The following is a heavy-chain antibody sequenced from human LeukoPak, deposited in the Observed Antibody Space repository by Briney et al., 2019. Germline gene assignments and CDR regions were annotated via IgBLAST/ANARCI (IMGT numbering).Heavy chain of an antibody. CDR1: GYTFTGYY. D-gene: IGHD2-2*01. CDR2: INPNSGGT. Sequence: ASVKVSCKASGYTFTGYYMHWVRQAPGQGPEWMGWINPNSGGTNYAQKFQGRVTMTRDTSISTAYMELSSLRSEDTAVYYCARIVVVPAAIGYYYYYYGMDVWGQGTTVTVSS. CDR3: ARIVVVPAAIGYYYYYYGMDV. V-gene: IGHV1-2*02. J-gene: IGHJ6*02.